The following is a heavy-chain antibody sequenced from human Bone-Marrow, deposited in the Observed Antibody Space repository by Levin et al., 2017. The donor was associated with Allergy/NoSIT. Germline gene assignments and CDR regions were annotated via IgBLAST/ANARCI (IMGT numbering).Heavy chain of an antibody. V-gene: IGHV3-23*01. CDR1: GFTFSTYA. J-gene: IGHJ4*02. D-gene: IGHD1/OR15-1a*01. Sequence: PGGSLRLSCAASGFTFSTYALGWVRQAPGRGLDWVSSITGSGGSTYYGDSVKGRFTISRDNSKNTVFLQMNSLRADDTAVYYCAKYGAISGTPPYYLDYWGQGTLVTVSS. CDR3: AKYGAISGTPPYYLDY. CDR2: ITGSGGST.